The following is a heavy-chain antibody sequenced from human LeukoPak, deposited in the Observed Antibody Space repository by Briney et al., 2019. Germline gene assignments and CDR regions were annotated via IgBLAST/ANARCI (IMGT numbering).Heavy chain of an antibody. V-gene: IGHV3-11*04. CDR3: VRDHDYGDYDY. Sequence: GGSLRLSCAASGFTFIDYYMSWIRQAPGKGLEWVAYISSSGASISYADAVKGRFTISRDNTKKSVYLQVNSLRVEDMAIYYCVRDHDYGDYDYWGQGIVVTVSS. J-gene: IGHJ4*02. D-gene: IGHD4-17*01. CDR1: GFTFIDYY. CDR2: ISSSGASI.